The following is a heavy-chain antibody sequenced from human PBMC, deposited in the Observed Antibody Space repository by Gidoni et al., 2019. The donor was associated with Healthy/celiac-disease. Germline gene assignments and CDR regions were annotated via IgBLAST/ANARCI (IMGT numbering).Heavy chain of an antibody. V-gene: IGHV3-48*01. CDR2: ISSSSSTI. CDR3: AGQMFDILTGYYSYGMDV. Sequence: EVQLVESGGGLAQPGGSLRLSCAASGFTFRRYSMNWVRQAPGKGLEWVSYISSSSSTIYYADSVKGRFTISRDNAKNSLYLQMNSLRAEDTAVYYCAGQMFDILTGYYSYGMDVWGQGTTVTVSS. J-gene: IGHJ6*02. D-gene: IGHD3-9*01. CDR1: GFTFRRYS.